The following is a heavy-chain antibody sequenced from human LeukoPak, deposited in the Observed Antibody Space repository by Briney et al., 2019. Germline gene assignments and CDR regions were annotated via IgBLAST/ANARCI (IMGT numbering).Heavy chain of an antibody. CDR3: ARAMGSYGSGSYPYGMDV. CDR2: IKQDGSEK. V-gene: IGHV3-7*01. CDR1: GFTFSSYW. Sequence: GGSLRLSCAASGFTFSSYWMSWVRQAPGKGLEWVANIKQDGSEKYYVDSVKGRFTISRDNAKNSLYLQMNSLRAEDTAVYYCARAMGSYGSGSYPYGMDVWGQGTTVTVSS. D-gene: IGHD3-10*01. J-gene: IGHJ6*02.